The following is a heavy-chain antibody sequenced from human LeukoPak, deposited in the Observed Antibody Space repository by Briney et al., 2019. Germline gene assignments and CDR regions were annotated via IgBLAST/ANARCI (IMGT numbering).Heavy chain of an antibody. Sequence: GGSLRLSCAASGFTFSSYGMHWVRQAPGKGLEWVAFIRYDGSNKYYADSVKGRFTISRDNSKNTLYLQMNSLRAEDTAVYYCAKDSDAYNHYYYYYMDVWGKGTTVTVSS. V-gene: IGHV3-30*02. CDR3: AKDSDAYNHYYYYYMDV. CDR2: IRYDGSNK. CDR1: GFTFSSYG. D-gene: IGHD5-24*01. J-gene: IGHJ6*03.